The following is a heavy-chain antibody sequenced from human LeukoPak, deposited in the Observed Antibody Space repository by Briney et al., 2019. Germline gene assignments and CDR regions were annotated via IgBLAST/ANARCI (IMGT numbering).Heavy chain of an antibody. Sequence: GGSLRLSCAASGFTFSSYAMHWVRQAPGKGLEWVAVISYDGSNKYYADSVKGRVTISRDNAKNTLYLQMNSLSAEDTAVYYCAREHHDILSRVGFDYWGQGTLVSVSS. J-gene: IGHJ4*02. CDR3: AREHHDILSRVGFDY. V-gene: IGHV3-30-3*01. CDR2: ISYDGSNK. D-gene: IGHD3-9*01. CDR1: GFTFSSYA.